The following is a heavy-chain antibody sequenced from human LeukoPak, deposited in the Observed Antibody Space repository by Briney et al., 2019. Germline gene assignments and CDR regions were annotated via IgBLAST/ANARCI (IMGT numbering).Heavy chain of an antibody. J-gene: IGHJ4*02. CDR3: ARQGAGTARSFDS. D-gene: IGHD6-6*01. CDR1: GGSISSFY. CDR2: IYYSGGT. Sequence: SETLSLTCSVSGGSISSFYWSWVRQSPGKGLEWIGYIYYSGGTIYNSSLKSRVTISVDTSKNQFSLKLSSVTAADTAVYYCARQGAGTARSFDSWGQGTLVTVSS. V-gene: IGHV4-59*08.